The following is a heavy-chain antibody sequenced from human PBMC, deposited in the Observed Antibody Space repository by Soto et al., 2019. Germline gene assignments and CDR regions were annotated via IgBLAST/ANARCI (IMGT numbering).Heavy chain of an antibody. Sequence: QPGGSLRLSCAASGFTFSSYAMSWVRQAPGKGLDWVSAIKGSGGSTYYADSVKGRFTISRDNSTNTLYLQMNSLRAEDTAVYYCAKDDRIAAAGTFDYWGKGTLVTVSS. V-gene: IGHV3-23*01. CDR1: GFTFSSYA. J-gene: IGHJ4*02. D-gene: IGHD6-13*01. CDR3: AKDDRIAAAGTFDY. CDR2: IKGSGGST.